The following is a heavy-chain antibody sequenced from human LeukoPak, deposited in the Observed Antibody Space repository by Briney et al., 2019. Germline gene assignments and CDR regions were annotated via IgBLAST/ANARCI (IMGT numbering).Heavy chain of an antibody. CDR1: GFTISSNY. CDR2: IYSGGST. V-gene: IGHV3-66*02. J-gene: IGHJ3*02. CDR3: AREGYGPLLRAFDI. Sequence: GGSLRLSCAASGFTISSNYMSWVRQAPGEGLEWVSVIYSGGSTYYADSVKGRFTISRDNSKNTLYIQMNSLRAGDTAVYYCAREGYGPLLRAFDIWGQGTMVTVSS. D-gene: IGHD4-17*01.